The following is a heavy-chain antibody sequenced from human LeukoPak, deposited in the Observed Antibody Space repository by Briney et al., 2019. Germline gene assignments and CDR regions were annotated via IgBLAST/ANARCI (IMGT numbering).Heavy chain of an antibody. V-gene: IGHV4-39*01. Sequence: SETLSLTCAVSGASISTTSFSWGWIRQPPGKGLEWIGSTYSRETTYYNPSLKSRLTISVDTSKNQFSLRVNSVTAADTAVYYCARHDFWSGSYGENHFDYWGQGTLVTVSS. CDR2: TYSRETT. D-gene: IGHD3-3*01. J-gene: IGHJ4*02. CDR3: ARHDFWSGSYGENHFDY. CDR1: GASISTTSFS.